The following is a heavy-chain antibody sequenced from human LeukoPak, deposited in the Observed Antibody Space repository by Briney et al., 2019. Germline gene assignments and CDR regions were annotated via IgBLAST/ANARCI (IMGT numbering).Heavy chain of an antibody. Sequence: PGGSLRLSCAASGFTFSSYAMSWVRQAPGKGLEWVSTISCCSGSTYYADSVKGRFTISRDNSKNTLYLQMNSLRAEDTAVYYCAKLAYYDFWSGYPYFDYWGQGTLVTVSS. CDR3: AKLAYYDFWSGYPYFDY. D-gene: IGHD3-3*01. CDR1: GFTFSSYA. V-gene: IGHV3-23*01. J-gene: IGHJ4*02. CDR2: ISCCSGST.